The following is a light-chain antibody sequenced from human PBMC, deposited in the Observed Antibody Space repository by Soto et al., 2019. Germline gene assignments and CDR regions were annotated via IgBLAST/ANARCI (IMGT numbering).Light chain of an antibody. CDR3: SSYTSSNSHVV. J-gene: IGLJ2*01. V-gene: IGLV2-14*03. CDR1: SSDVGAYNY. Sequence: QSALTQPASVSGSPGQSITISCTGTSSDVGAYNYVSWYQHHPGKAPKLMIYDVTNRPSGVSIRFSGSKSGNTASLTISGLQAEDEADYYCSSYTSSNSHVVFGGGTKLTVL. CDR2: DVT.